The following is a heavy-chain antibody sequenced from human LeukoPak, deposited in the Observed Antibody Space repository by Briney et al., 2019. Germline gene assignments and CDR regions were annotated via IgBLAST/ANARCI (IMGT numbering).Heavy chain of an antibody. Sequence: GESLKISCKGSGFSFISYWIGWVRQMPGKGLEWMGIIYPGDSDTRYSPSFQGQVTISADKSISTAYLQWSSLKASDTAMYYCARHRPNDVDLYYFDSWGQGTLVTVHS. J-gene: IGHJ4*02. CDR1: GFSFISYW. CDR3: ARHRPNDVDLYYFDS. CDR2: IYPGDSDT. D-gene: IGHD6-6*01. V-gene: IGHV5-51*01.